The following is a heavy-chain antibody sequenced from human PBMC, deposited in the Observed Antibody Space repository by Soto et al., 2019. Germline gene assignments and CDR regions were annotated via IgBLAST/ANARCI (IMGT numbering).Heavy chain of an antibody. J-gene: IGHJ6*02. CDR1: GFKFDDYA. Sequence: EVPLVESGGGLVQPGRSLRLSCAASGFKFDDYAMHWVRQRPGKGLEWVSGISWDAKQFADADSVKGRFTISRDNAKNSLFLQMTSLRVDDTALYYCVKDIGGPSPGAGYSFGMDAWGLGTTVIVS. CDR3: VKDIGGPSPGAGYSFGMDA. CDR2: ISWDAKQF. V-gene: IGHV3-9*01. D-gene: IGHD3-16*01.